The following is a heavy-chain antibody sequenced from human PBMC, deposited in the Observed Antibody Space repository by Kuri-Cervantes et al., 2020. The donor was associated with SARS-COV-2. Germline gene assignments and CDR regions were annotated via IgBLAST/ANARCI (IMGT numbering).Heavy chain of an antibody. D-gene: IGHD6-13*01. CDR2: ISAYNGNT. Sequence: ASVKVSCKASGYTFTSYYMHWVRQAPGQGLEWMGWISAYNGNTNYAQKLQGRVTMTTDTSTSTAYMELRSLRSDDTAVYYCARDPLPVYSSPSGWSWFDLWGQGTLVTVSS. V-gene: IGHV1-18*04. CDR1: GYTFTSYY. J-gene: IGHJ5*02. CDR3: ARDPLPVYSSPSGWSWFDL.